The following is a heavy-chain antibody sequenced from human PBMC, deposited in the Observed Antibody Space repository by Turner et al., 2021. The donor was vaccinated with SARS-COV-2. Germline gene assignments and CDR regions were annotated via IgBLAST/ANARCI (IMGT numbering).Heavy chain of an antibody. CDR3: ARDHLDPSTVTTWRGFDP. D-gene: IGHD4-17*01. CDR1: GCSISSGGYY. J-gene: IGHJ5*02. V-gene: IGHV4-31*03. CDR2: IYYSGST. Sequence: QVQLQESGPGLVKPSQTLSLPCTVSGCSISSGGYYWSWIRQHPGKGLEWIGYIYYSGSTYYNPSLKSRVTISVDTSKNQFSLKLSSVTAADTAVYYCARDHLDPSTVTTWRGFDPWGQGTLVTVSS.